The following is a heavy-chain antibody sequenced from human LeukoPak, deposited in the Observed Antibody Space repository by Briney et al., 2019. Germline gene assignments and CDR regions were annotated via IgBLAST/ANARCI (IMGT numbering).Heavy chain of an antibody. CDR2: INHSGST. D-gene: IGHD3-3*01. J-gene: IGHJ5*02. Sequence: SETLSLTCAVYGGSFSGYYWSWIRQPPGKGLEWIGEINHSGSTNYNPSLKSRVTISVDTSKNQFSLKLSSVTAADTAVYYCASRVTIFGFRRRFDPWGQGTLITVSS. CDR1: GGSFSGYY. V-gene: IGHV4-34*01. CDR3: ASRVTIFGFRRRFDP.